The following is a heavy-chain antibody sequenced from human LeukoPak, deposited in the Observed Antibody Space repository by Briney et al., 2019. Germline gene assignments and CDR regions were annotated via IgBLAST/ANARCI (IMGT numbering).Heavy chain of an antibody. V-gene: IGHV1-2*02. D-gene: IGHD3-22*01. Sequence: ASVKVSCKASGYTFTDYYMHWVRQAPGQGLEWMGWINPSSGGTNYAQKFQGRVTVTRDTSISTAYMDLSRLRSDDTAVYYCARAGVWDYSDSSGYHNAAFDIWGQGTMVTASS. CDR1: GYTFTDYY. CDR2: INPSSGGT. J-gene: IGHJ3*02. CDR3: ARAGVWDYSDSSGYHNAAFDI.